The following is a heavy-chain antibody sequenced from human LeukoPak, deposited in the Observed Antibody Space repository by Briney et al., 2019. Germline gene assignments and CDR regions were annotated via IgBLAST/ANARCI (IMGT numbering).Heavy chain of an antibody. Sequence: PSETLSLTCTVSGGSISSYYWSWIRQPPGKGLEWIGYIYTSGSTNYNPSLKSRVTISVDTSKNQFSLKLSSVTAADTAVYYCARGYFTVTTGDNWFDPWGQGTLVTVSS. V-gene: IGHV4-59*01. D-gene: IGHD4-17*01. J-gene: IGHJ5*02. CDR1: GGSISSYY. CDR3: ARGYFTVTTGDNWFDP. CDR2: IYTSGST.